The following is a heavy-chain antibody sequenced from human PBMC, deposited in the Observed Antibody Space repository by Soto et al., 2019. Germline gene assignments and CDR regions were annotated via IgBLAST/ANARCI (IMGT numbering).Heavy chain of an antibody. CDR1: GVSISSYY. V-gene: IGHV4-59*08. Sequence: PSETLSLTCTVSGVSISSYYWIWIRQPPGKGLEWIGYIYYSGSTNYNPSLKSRVTISVDTSKNQFSLKLSSVTAADTAVYYCARQLRRGYSGYDYFDYWGQGTLVTVSS. D-gene: IGHD5-12*01. J-gene: IGHJ4*02. CDR2: IYYSGST. CDR3: ARQLRRGYSGYDYFDY.